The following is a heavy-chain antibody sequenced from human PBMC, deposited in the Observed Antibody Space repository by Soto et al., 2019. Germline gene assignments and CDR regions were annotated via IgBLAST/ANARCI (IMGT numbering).Heavy chain of an antibody. V-gene: IGHV1-46*03. D-gene: IGHD6-13*01. Sequence: QVQLVQSGAEVKKPGASVKVSCKASGYTFTSYYMHWVRQAPGQGLEWMGIINPSGGSTTYAQKFQGRVTMTRDTSTSTVYMELSSLRSEDTAVYYCARDRHEQPVLYAFDIWGQGTMVTVSS. J-gene: IGHJ3*02. CDR3: ARDRHEQPVLYAFDI. CDR2: INPSGGST. CDR1: GYTFTSYY.